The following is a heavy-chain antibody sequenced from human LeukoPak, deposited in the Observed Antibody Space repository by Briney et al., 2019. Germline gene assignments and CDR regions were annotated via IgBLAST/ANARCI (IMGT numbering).Heavy chain of an antibody. V-gene: IGHV1-46*01. CDR3: ASSYSSTQKGIYYFDY. CDR1: GYTFTSYY. CDR2: INPSGGST. D-gene: IGHD6-13*01. J-gene: IGHJ4*02. Sequence: ASVKVSCKASGYTFTSYYMHWVRQAPGQGLEWMGIINPSGGSTSYAQKFQGRVTMTRNTSISTAYMELSSLRSEDTAVYYCASSYSSTQKGIYYFDYWGQGTLVTVSS.